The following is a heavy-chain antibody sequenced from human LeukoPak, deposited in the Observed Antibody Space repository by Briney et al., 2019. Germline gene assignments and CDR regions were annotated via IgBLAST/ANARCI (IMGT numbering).Heavy chain of an antibody. D-gene: IGHD3-9*01. CDR3: AKVPGYFDWLLYVDY. Sequence: GGSLRLSCAASGFTFSSYGMSWVRQAPGKGLEWVSAISGSGGSTYYADSVKGRFTISRDNSKNTLYLQMNSLRAEDTAVYYCAKVPGYFDWLLYVDYWGQGTLVTVSS. V-gene: IGHV3-23*01. CDR2: ISGSGGST. J-gene: IGHJ4*02. CDR1: GFTFSSYG.